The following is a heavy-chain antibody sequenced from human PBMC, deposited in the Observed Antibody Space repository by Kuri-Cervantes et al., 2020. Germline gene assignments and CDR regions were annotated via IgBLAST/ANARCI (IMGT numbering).Heavy chain of an antibody. CDR2: INHSGST. CDR1: GGSFSGYY. J-gene: IGHJ4*02. Sequence: GSLRLSCAVYGGSFSGYYWSWIRQPPGKGLEWIGEINHSGSTNYNPSLKSRVTISVDTSKNQFSLKLSSVTAADTAVYYCARGSGSYTYWGQGTLVTVSS. V-gene: IGHV4-34*01. CDR3: ARGSGSYTY. D-gene: IGHD3-10*01.